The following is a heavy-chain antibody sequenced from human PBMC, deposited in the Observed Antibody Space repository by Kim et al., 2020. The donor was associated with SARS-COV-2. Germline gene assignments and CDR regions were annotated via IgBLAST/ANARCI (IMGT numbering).Heavy chain of an antibody. CDR2: IYYSGST. J-gene: IGHJ6*02. CDR1: GGSISSYY. CDR3: ARDGYGMDV. Sequence: SETLSLTCTVTGGSISSYYWSWIRQPPGKGLEWIGYIYYSGSTNYNPSLKSRVTISVDTSKNQFSLKLSSVTAADTAVYYCARDGYGMDVWGQGTTVTVSS. V-gene: IGHV4-59*13.